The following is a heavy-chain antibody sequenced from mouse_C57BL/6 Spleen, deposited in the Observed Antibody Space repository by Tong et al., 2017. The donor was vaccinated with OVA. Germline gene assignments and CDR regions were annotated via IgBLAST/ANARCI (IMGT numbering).Heavy chain of an antibody. D-gene: IGHD1-1*01. Sequence: VQLQESGAELVMPGASVKLSCKASGYTFTSYWMHWVKQRPGQGLEWIGEIDPSDSYTNYNQKFKGKATLTVDKSSSTAYMQLSRLTSEDSAVYFCAREGDYYYGSSNYFDYWGQGTTLTVSS. CDR1: GYTFTSYW. V-gene: IGHV1-69*01. CDR3: AREGDYYYGSSNYFDY. J-gene: IGHJ2*01. CDR2: IDPSDSYT.